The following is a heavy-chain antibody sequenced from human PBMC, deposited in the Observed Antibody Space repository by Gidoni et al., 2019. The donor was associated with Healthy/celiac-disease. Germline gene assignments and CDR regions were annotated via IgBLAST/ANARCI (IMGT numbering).Heavy chain of an antibody. J-gene: IGHJ4*02. D-gene: IGHD6-13*01. CDR1: GFTFSSYA. CDR2: IIGSGGST. Sequence: EVQLLESGGGLVQPGGSLRLSCAASGFTFSSYAMSWVRQAPGKGLGWVSAIIGSGGSTYYADSVKGRFTISRDNSKNTLYLQMNSLRAEDTAVYYCAKAGSSWYLSYFDYWGQGTLVTVSS. V-gene: IGHV3-23*01. CDR3: AKAGSSWYLSYFDY.